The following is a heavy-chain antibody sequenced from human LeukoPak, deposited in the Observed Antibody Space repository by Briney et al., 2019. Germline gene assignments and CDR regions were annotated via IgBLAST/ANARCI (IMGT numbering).Heavy chain of an antibody. CDR2: ISWNGGVI. J-gene: IGHJ3*02. Sequence: GGSLRLSCAASGFTFGDYAMHWVRQAPGKGLEWVSGISWNGGVIGYGDSVKGRFTISRDNAKDSLYLEMNSLRAEDMALYFCAKVLVVSASSGAFDIWGQGTLVIVSS. D-gene: IGHD2-15*01. CDR3: AKVLVVSASSGAFDI. V-gene: IGHV3-9*03. CDR1: GFTFGDYA.